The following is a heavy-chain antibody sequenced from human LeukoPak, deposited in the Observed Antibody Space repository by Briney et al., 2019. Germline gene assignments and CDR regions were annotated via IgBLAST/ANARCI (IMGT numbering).Heavy chain of an antibody. Sequence: PGGSLRLSCEASGCTFATYEMNWVRQPPGKGLEWLSYISGSGSTIYYADSVKGRFTLSTDNATNSLSLQMNSLPAEDTAIYFCARDRGGSWPYFDYWGLGTLVTVSS. D-gene: IGHD6-13*01. V-gene: IGHV3-48*03. CDR3: ARDRGGSWPYFDY. CDR2: ISGSGSTI. CDR1: GCTFATYE. J-gene: IGHJ4*02.